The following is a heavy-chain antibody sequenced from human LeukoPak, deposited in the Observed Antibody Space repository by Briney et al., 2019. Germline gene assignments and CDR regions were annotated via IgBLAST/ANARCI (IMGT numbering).Heavy chain of an antibody. J-gene: IGHJ5*02. CDR1: GFTYTDYW. CDR2: INPDGTII. Sequence: GGSLRLSCVGSGFTYTDYWMHWFRHAPGKGPVWVSRINPDGTIIDYADSVKGRFSISRDNAKNLLYLQMNGLRADDTAVYYCAKDLSWNTADRWGQGILVTVSS. CDR3: AKDLSWNTADR. V-gene: IGHV3-74*01. D-gene: IGHD5-18*01.